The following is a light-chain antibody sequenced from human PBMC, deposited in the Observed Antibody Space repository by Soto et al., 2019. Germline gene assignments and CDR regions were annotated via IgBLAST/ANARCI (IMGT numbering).Light chain of an antibody. CDR3: YSDEGGRV. V-gene: IGLV2-23*02. CDR1: ISNVGSYNL. Sequence: QSVLTQPASVSGSPGQSITISCTGTISNVGSYNLVSWYQQHPGKAPKLIIYEVNKRPSGVSNRFSGSKSGNTASLTISGIQTEDEADYYCYSDEGGRVFGGGTKLTVL. CDR2: EVN. J-gene: IGLJ3*02.